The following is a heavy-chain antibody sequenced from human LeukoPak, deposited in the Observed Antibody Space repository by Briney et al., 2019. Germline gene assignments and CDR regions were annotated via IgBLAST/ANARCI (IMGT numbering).Heavy chain of an antibody. D-gene: IGHD6-13*01. Sequence: GGSLRLSCAASGFTVSSNYMSWVRQAPGKGLEWVSYISSSGSDTNYADSVKGRFITSRDNAKNSLYLQMNSLRAEDTAVYYCARVGLIAAAGTPDYWGQGTLVTVSS. CDR1: GFTVSSNY. CDR2: ISSSGSDT. CDR3: ARVGLIAAAGTPDY. J-gene: IGHJ4*02. V-gene: IGHV3-11*06.